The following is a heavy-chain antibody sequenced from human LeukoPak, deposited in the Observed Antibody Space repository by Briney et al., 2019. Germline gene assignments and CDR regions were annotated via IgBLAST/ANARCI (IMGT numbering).Heavy chain of an antibody. V-gene: IGHV4-34*01. CDR1: GGSFSGYY. CDR2: INHSGST. Sequence: SETPSLTCAVYGGSFSGYYWSWIRQPQRKGLKWIGEINHSGSTNYNPSLKSRVTISVDTSKNQFSLKLSSVAAADTAVYYCARGSGSYKSLDYWGQGTLVTVSS. D-gene: IGHD1-26*01. CDR3: ARGSGSYKSLDY. J-gene: IGHJ4*02.